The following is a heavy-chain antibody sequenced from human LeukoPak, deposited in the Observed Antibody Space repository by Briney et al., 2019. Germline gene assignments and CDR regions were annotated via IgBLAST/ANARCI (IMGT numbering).Heavy chain of an antibody. D-gene: IGHD3-10*01. J-gene: IGHJ3*02. CDR2: INPNSGGT. CDR1: GYTFTGYY. Sequence: ASVKVSCKASGYTFTGYYMHWVRQAPGQGLEWMGWINPNSGGTNYAQKFQGRVTMNRDTSISTAYMEMSRLRSDDTAVYYCARGITMVRGVIYIWGQGTMVTVSS. V-gene: IGHV1-2*02. CDR3: ARGITMVRGVIYI.